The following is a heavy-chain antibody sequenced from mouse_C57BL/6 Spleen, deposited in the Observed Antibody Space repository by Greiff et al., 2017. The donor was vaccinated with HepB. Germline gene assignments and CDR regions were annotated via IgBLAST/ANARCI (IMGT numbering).Heavy chain of an antibody. CDR2: IRNKANGYTT. CDR1: GFTFTDYY. Sequence: EVQLVESGGGLVQPGGSLSLSCAASGFTFTDYYMSWVRQPPGKALEWLGFIRNKANGYTTEYSASVKGRFTISRDNSQSILYLQMNALRAEDSATYYCARLLCSPYWYFDVWGTGTTVTVSS. D-gene: IGHD1-1*01. V-gene: IGHV7-3*01. J-gene: IGHJ1*03. CDR3: ARLLCSPYWYFDV.